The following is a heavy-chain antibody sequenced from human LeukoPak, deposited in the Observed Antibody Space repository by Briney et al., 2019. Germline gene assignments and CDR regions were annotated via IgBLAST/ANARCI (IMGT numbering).Heavy chain of an antibody. D-gene: IGHD3-3*01. Sequence: ASVKVSCKASGYTFTSYYMHWVRQAPGQGLEWMGIINPSGGSTSYAQKFQGRVTMTRDTSTSTVYMELSSLRSEDTAVYHCARDRGNLRFFLQYYFDYWGQGTLVTVSS. V-gene: IGHV1-46*01. CDR1: GYTFTSYY. J-gene: IGHJ4*02. CDR3: ARDRGNLRFFLQYYFDY. CDR2: INPSGGST.